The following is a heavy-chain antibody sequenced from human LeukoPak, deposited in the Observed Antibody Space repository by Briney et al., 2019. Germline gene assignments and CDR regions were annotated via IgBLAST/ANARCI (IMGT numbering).Heavy chain of an antibody. D-gene: IGHD1-26*01. V-gene: IGHV4-39*07. CDR2: IYYSGST. CDR3: AREESGSYHEYFQH. CDR1: GGSISSSSYY. J-gene: IGHJ1*01. Sequence: SETLSLTCTVSGGSISSSSYYWAWIRQPPGKGLEWIGSIYYSGSTYYNPSLKSRVTISVDTSKNQFSLKLSSVTAADTAVYYCAREESGSYHEYFQHWGQGTLVTVSS.